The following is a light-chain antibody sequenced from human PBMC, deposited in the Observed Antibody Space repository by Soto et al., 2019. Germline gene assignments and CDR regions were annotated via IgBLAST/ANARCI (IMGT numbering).Light chain of an antibody. CDR1: SSDVGSYNI. CDR3: CSYAGSSNYVV. CDR2: EVS. J-gene: IGLJ2*01. V-gene: IGLV2-23*02. Sequence: QSVLTQPASVSGSPGQSITISCTGTSSDVGSYNIVSWYQQHPGKAPKLMIYEVSKRRSGVSNRFSGSKSGNTASLTISGLQAEDEADYYCCSYAGSSNYVVFGGGTKLTVL.